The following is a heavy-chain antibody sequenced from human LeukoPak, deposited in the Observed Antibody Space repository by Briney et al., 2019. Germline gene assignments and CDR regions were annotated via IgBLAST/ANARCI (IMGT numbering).Heavy chain of an antibody. CDR1: GGSFSDYY. J-gene: IGHJ6*02. V-gene: IGHV4-34*01. CDR3: ARRSQKNYYYGMDV. CDR2: VTHSGST. Sequence: SETLSLTCAVFGGSFSDYYWNWLRQPPGKGLEWIGEVTHSGSTNCNPSLKSRVTISVDTSKNQFSLKLTSVTAADTAVYYCARRSQKNYYYGMDVWGQGTTVTVSS. D-gene: IGHD3-10*01.